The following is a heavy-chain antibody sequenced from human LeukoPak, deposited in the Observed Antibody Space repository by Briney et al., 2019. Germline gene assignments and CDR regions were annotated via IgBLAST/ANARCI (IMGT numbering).Heavy chain of an antibody. CDR1: GYTFTGYY. J-gene: IGHJ3*02. V-gene: IGHV1-2*02. CDR2: INPNSGGT. D-gene: IGHD7-27*01. CDR3: ARRTGFFDAFDI. Sequence: ASAKVSCKASGYTFTGYYMHWVRQAPGQGLEWMGWINPNSGGTNYAQKFQGRVTMTRDTSISTAYMELSRLRSDDTAVYYCARRTGFFDAFDIWGQGTMVTVSS.